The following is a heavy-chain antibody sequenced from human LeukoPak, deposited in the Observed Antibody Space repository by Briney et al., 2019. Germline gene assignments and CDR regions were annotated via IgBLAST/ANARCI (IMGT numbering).Heavy chain of an antibody. J-gene: IGHJ4*02. CDR3: AKEGPGNYYSAYFDS. Sequence: GGSLRLSCAASGFTFRNYGMQWVRQAPGKGLEWVAVISYEASTTYYADSVKGRFTISRDNSRNTLSLQMNGLRPEDTAVYYCAKEGPGNYYSAYFDSWGQRTLVTVSS. D-gene: IGHD1-26*01. CDR1: GFTFRNYG. V-gene: IGHV3-30*18. CDR2: ISYEASTT.